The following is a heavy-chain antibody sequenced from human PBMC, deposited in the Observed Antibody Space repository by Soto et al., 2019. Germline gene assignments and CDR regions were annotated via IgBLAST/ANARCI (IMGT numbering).Heavy chain of an antibody. CDR2: ILKDGKSK. J-gene: IGHJ5*02. D-gene: IGHD2-15*01. CDR3: AKTGCNGGSCFSWFDP. Sequence: QVQLVESGGGVVQPGGSLRLSCAASGFILSDFAMHWVRQAPGRGLEWVAVILKDGKSKYYADSVRGRFTISSDTSKDTIFLQLTSLRLDDSAVYYCAKTGCNGGSCFSWFDPWGQGTPVIASS. CDR1: GFILSDFA. V-gene: IGHV3-30*04.